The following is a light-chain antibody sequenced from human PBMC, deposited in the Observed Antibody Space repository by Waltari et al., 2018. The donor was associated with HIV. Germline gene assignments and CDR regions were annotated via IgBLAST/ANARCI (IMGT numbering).Light chain of an antibody. Sequence: YELTQPPSVSVSTGQTARITCSGAALPKKYVYWYQQRPGQAPVLVIYKDSERPSGIPERFSGSSSGTTVTLTISGVQAEDEADYYCQSADSSGSYVFGTGTTVTVL. CDR2: KDS. CDR3: QSADSSGSYV. V-gene: IGLV3-25*03. CDR1: ALPKKY. J-gene: IGLJ1*01.